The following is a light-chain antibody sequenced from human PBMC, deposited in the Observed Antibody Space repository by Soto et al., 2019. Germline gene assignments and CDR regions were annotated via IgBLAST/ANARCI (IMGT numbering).Light chain of an antibody. CDR2: AAS. CDR1: QSISSY. V-gene: IGKV1-39*01. Sequence: DLQMPKSPSSLSASVGDRVTITCRASQSISSYLNWYQQKPGKATKLLIYAASSLQSGVPSRFSGSGSGTDFTLTTSSLQPEDFATYYCHQSYSTPQTFGQGPKWIS. CDR3: HQSYSTPQT. J-gene: IGKJ1*01.